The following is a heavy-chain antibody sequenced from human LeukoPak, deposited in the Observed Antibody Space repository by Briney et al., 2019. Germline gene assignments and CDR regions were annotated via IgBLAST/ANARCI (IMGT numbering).Heavy chain of an antibody. CDR2: IYYSGST. CDR3: ASYDYGDYVLDY. Sequence: PSETLSLTCTVSGGSISSYYWSWIRQPPGKGLEWIGYIYYSGSTNYNPSLKSRVTISVDTSKNQFPLKLSSVTAADTAVYYCASYDYGDYVLDYWGQGTLVTVSS. V-gene: IGHV4-59*08. CDR1: GGSISSYY. D-gene: IGHD4-17*01. J-gene: IGHJ4*02.